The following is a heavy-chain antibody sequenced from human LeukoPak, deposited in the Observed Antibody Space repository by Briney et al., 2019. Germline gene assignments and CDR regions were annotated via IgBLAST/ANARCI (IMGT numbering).Heavy chain of an antibody. D-gene: IGHD3-10*01. CDR3: AKVEWFGDPDAVDV. CDR1: GFSFGSYA. Sequence: GGSLRLSCAASGFSFGSYAMNWVRQAPGKGLEWVSLISGSASTTYLADSVKGRFTISRDNSKNTLYLQMNSLRAEDTAIYYCAKVEWFGDPDAVDVWGQGTMVTVSS. CDR2: ISGSASTT. J-gene: IGHJ3*01. V-gene: IGHV3-23*01.